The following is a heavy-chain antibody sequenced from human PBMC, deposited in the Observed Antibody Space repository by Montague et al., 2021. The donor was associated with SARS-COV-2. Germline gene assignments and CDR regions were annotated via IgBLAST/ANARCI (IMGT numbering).Heavy chain of an antibody. D-gene: IGHD3-10*01. CDR3: AREAVGYYYGSYYYYGMDV. V-gene: IGHV4-4*02. Sequence: SETLSLTCAVSGGSISSSNWWSWVRQPPGKGLEWIGVIYHSGSTNYNPPLKRRVTISVDNSKNQFSLKLSSVTAADTAVYYCAREAVGYYYGSYYYYGMDVWGRGTTVTVSS. CDR1: GGSISSSNW. J-gene: IGHJ6*02. CDR2: IYHSGST.